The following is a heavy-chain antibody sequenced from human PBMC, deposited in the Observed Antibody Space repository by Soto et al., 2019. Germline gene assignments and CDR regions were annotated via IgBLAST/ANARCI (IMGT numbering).Heavy chain of an antibody. CDR1: GGSVSSGSYY. Sequence: SETLSLTCTVSGGSVSSGSYYWSWIRQPPGKGLEWIGYIYYSGSTNYNPSLKSRVTISVDTSKNQFSLKLSSVTAADTAVYYCARVETIMIFGVVIRRAFDIWGQGTMVT. J-gene: IGHJ3*02. CDR2: IYYSGST. V-gene: IGHV4-61*01. CDR3: ARVETIMIFGVVIRRAFDI. D-gene: IGHD3-3*01.